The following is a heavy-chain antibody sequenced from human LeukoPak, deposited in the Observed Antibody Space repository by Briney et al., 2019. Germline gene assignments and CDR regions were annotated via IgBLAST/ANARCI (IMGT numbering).Heavy chain of an antibody. D-gene: IGHD1-1*01. CDR1: GFTFSSYG. Sequence: PGGSLSISCAASGFTFSSYGMHWVRQAPGKGLEWVAVIWHDGRNKYYADSVKGRFTVSRDNSKNTLSLQMDSLRADDTAAYYCARDRGTDDPIDSWGPGTLVTVSS. V-gene: IGHV3-33*01. J-gene: IGHJ5*01. CDR3: ARDRGTDDPIDS. CDR2: IWHDGRNK.